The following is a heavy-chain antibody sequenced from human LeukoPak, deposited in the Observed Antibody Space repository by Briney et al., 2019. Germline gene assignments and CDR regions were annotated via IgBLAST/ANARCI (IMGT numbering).Heavy chain of an antibody. J-gene: IGHJ1*01. CDR1: GFTFSSYS. D-gene: IGHD3-22*01. CDR2: ISSSSSYI. V-gene: IGHV3-21*01. Sequence: GGSLRLSCAASGFTFSSYSMNWVRQAPGKGLEWVSSISSSSSYIYYADSVKGRFTNSRDNAKNSLYLQMNSLRAEDTAVYYCARGNRGDYDSSGYYLVTEYFQHWGQGTLVTVSS. CDR3: ARGNRGDYDSSGYYLVTEYFQH.